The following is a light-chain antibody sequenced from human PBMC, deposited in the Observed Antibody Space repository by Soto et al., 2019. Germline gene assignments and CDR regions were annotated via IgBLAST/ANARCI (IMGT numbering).Light chain of an antibody. CDR2: GAS. V-gene: IGKV3-15*01. CDR3: QQYNNWPRT. J-gene: IGKJ1*01. CDR1: QSVSNN. Sequence: EIVLTQSPATLSVSRGESATLSCRASQSVSNNLAWYQQKPGQAPRLLIYGASTRATGIPARFSGSGSGTEFTLTISSLQSEDFAVYYCQQYNNWPRTFGQGTKVDI.